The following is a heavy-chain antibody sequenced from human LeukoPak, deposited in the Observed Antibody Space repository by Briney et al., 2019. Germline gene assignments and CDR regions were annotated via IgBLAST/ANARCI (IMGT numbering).Heavy chain of an antibody. Sequence: PGGSLRLSCAASGFTFSSYWMHWVRQTPGKGLVGVSRINSDGSSTSYADSVKGRFTISSDNAKNTLFVKMNSLRAEDTAVYYCARNSAMEQWLPLDYWGQGTLVAVSS. D-gene: IGHD6-19*01. CDR1: GFTFSSYW. V-gene: IGHV3-74*01. J-gene: IGHJ4*02. CDR3: ARNSAMEQWLPLDY. CDR2: INSDGSST.